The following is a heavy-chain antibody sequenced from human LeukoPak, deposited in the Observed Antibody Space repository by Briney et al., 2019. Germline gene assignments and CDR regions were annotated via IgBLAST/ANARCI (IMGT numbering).Heavy chain of an antibody. V-gene: IGHV1-46*01. J-gene: IGHJ5*02. CDR3: ASNTAGDTLYCFDP. Sequence: GASVKVSCKASGYTFTSYYMHWVRQAPGQGLEWMGIINPSGGSTSYAQKFQGRVTMTRDTSKSTVYMQLSSLISEDTAVYYCASNTAGDTLYCFDPWGQGTLVTVSS. CDR2: INPSGGST. D-gene: IGHD5-18*01. CDR1: GYTFTSYY.